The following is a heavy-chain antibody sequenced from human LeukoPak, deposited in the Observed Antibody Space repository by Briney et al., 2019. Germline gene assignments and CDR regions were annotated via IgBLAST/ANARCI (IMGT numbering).Heavy chain of an antibody. J-gene: IGHJ4*02. CDR3: ARDLSEAGRGGIFDY. CDR1: GGSISSSSYY. D-gene: IGHD6-13*01. CDR2: IYYSGST. V-gene: IGHV4-39*07. Sequence: SETLSLTCAVSGGSISSSSYYWGWIRQPPGKGLEWIGSIYYSGSTYYNPSLKSRVTISVDTSKNQFSLKLSSVTAADTAVYYCARDLSEAGRGGIFDYWGQGTLVTVSS.